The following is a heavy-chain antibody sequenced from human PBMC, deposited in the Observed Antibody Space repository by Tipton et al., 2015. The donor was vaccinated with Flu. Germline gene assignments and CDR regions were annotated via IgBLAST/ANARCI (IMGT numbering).Heavy chain of an antibody. D-gene: IGHD5-18*01. J-gene: IGHJ4*02. Sequence: QSGAEVKKPGASVKVSCKASGYTFTSYGISWVRQAPGQGLEWMGIINPSGGSTSYAQKFQGRVTITADESTSTAYMELSSLRSEDTAVYYCARDLGSYGLDYWGQGTLVTVSS. CDR3: ARDLGSYGLDY. CDR2: INPSGGST. CDR1: GYTFTSYG. V-gene: IGHV1-46*01.